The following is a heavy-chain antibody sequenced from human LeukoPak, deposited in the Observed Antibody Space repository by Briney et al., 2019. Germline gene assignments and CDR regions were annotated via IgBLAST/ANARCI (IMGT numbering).Heavy chain of an antibody. D-gene: IGHD5-18*01. CDR1: GYTFTSYC. Sequence: ASVKVSCKASGYTFTSYCIRWVRQPPGQGLEWMGWISAYNGNTKYAQKLQGRVTMTTDTSTSPGYMELRSLRSDDTAVYYCAATAMATNFDYWGQGTPVTVSS. J-gene: IGHJ4*02. V-gene: IGHV1-18*01. CDR2: ISAYNGNT. CDR3: AATAMATNFDY.